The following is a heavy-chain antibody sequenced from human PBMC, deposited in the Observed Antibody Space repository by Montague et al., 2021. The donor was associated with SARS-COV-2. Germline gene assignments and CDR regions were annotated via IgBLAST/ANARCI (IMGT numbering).Heavy chain of an antibody. CDR3: ARRGSSVWGVTVSAALDY. J-gene: IGHJ4*02. D-gene: IGHD3-10*01. CDR2: INQSGRT. Sequence: SETLSLTCAIYGGSFSGYYWSWIRQPPEKGLGWIGEINQSGRTNNNPSLKSRVIISVDTSKNQFSLKLSSVTAADTAVYYCARRGSSVWGVTVSAALDYWGQGILVIVSS. CDR1: GGSFSGYY. V-gene: IGHV4-34*01.